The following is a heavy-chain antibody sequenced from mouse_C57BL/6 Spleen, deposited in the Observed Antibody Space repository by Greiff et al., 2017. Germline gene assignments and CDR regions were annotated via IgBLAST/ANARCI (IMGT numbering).Heavy chain of an antibody. CDR1: GYAFSSYW. CDR3: AREWESTYFDY. D-gene: IGHD1-3*01. V-gene: IGHV1-80*01. J-gene: IGHJ2*01. Sequence: VQLQQSGAELVKPGASVKISCKASGYAFSSYWMNWVKQRPGKGLEWIGQIYPGDGDTNYNGKFKGKATLTADKSSSTAYMQLSSLTSEDSAVYFCAREWESTYFDYWGQGTTLTVSS. CDR2: IYPGDGDT.